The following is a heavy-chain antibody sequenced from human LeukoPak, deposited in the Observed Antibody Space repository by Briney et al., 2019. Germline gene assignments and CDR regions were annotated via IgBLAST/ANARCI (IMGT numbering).Heavy chain of an antibody. J-gene: IGHJ6*02. CDR2: IYHSGST. CDR3: ARDPRWRGVLEYYYYYYGMDV. CDR1: GGSISSSNW. V-gene: IGHV4-4*02. D-gene: IGHD3-10*01. Sequence: PSETLSLTCAVSGGSISSSNWWSWVRQPPGKGLEWIGEIYHSGSTNYNPSLKSRVTISVDKSKNQFSLKLSSVTAADTAVYYCARDPRWRGVLEYYYYYYGMDVWGQGTTVTVSS.